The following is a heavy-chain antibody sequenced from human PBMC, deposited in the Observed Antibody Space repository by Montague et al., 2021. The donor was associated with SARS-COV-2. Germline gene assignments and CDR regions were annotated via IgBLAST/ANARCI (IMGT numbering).Heavy chain of an antibody. Sequence: SETLSLTCTVSGGPISSYYWSWIRQPPGKGLEWIGHIYYSGSTNYNPSLKSRVTISVDTSRNQLSLKLSSVTAADTAVYYCTRHVHMTWPEPSPGFDYWGQGTLVTISS. CDR3: TRHVHMTWPEPSPGFDY. D-gene: IGHD1-1*01. V-gene: IGHV4-59*08. CDR1: GGPISSYY. CDR2: IYYSGST. J-gene: IGHJ4*02.